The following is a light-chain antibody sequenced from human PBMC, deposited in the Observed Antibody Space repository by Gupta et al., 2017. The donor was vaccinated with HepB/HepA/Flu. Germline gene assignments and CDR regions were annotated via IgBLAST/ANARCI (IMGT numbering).Light chain of an antibody. Sequence: EIVMTQSPVTLSVSPGERATLSCRASQSVSSSLAWYQQKPGQAPRLLIYGASTRATGIPARFSGSGSGTDFTLTISSLQSEDFAVYYCQQENNWPPDSTFVQGTRLEMK. V-gene: IGKV3-15*01. J-gene: IGKJ5*01. CDR1: QSVSSS. CDR3: QQENNWPPDST. CDR2: GAS.